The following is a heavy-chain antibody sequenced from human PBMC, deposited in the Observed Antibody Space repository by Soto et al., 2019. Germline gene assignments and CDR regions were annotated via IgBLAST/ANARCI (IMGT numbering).Heavy chain of an antibody. CDR1: GYTFTSYY. CDR2: INPSGGST. V-gene: IGHV1-46*01. J-gene: IGHJ5*02. Sequence: ASVKVSCKASGYTFTSYYMHWVRQAPGQGLEWMGIINPSGGSTSYAQKFQGRVTMTRDTSTSTVYMELSSLRSEDTAVYYCAREGYYYDISGYYRDLNWFAPWGQGTLVTVSS. CDR3: AREGYYYDISGYYRDLNWFAP. D-gene: IGHD3-22*01.